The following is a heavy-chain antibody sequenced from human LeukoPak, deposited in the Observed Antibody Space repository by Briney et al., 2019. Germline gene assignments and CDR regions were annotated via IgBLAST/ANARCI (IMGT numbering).Heavy chain of an antibody. CDR1: AFTFSRYA. D-gene: IGHD2-15*01. CDR2: ISYDGSHK. Sequence: HPGRSLRLSCAASAFTFSRYAMHWVRQAPGKGLECVTLISYDGSHKDYADSVKGRFTISRDNAKNSLYLQMNSLRAEDTALYYCAREDGYCSGGSCVYYFDYWGQGTLVTVSS. CDR3: AREDGYCSGGSCVYYFDY. J-gene: IGHJ4*02. V-gene: IGHV3-30*04.